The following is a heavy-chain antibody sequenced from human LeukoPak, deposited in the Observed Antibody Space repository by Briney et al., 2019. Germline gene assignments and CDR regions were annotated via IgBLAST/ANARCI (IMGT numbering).Heavy chain of an antibody. D-gene: IGHD6-19*01. CDR1: GGSISSGSYY. CDR3: ARDNGWYTDY. CDR2: IYTSGST. J-gene: IGHJ4*02. Sequence: PSETLSLTCTVSGGSISSGSYYWSWVRQPAGKGLEWIGRIYTSGSTNYNPSLKSRVTISLDTSKNQFSLKLTSVTAADTALNYCARDNGWYTDYWGQGTLVTVS. V-gene: IGHV4-61*02.